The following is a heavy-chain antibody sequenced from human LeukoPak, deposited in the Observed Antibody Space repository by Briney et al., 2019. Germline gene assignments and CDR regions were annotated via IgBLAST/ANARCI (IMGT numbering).Heavy chain of an antibody. CDR1: GFTFSSYA. V-gene: IGHV4-59*08. D-gene: IGHD6-19*01. J-gene: IGHJ4*02. Sequence: GSLRLSCAASGFTFSSYAMSWVRQAPGKGLEWSGFFYYSETTKYNPSFKSRITISADTSKNQLSLKLSSVSAADTAVYYCARHPFASGWYSAFDLWGQGILVTVSS. CDR2: FYYSETT. CDR3: ARHPFASGWYSAFDL.